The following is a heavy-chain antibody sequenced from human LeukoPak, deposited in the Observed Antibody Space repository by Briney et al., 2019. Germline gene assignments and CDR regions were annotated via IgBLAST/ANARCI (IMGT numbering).Heavy chain of an antibody. D-gene: IGHD3-9*01. Sequence: VSVKVSCKASGYTFTSYGFSWVRQAPGHGLEWMGWISTYNGNTNYAQKLQGRVTMTTDTSTSTAYMELRSLRSDDTAVYYCARVAGLRYFDWVDYWGQGTPVTVSS. CDR2: ISTYNGNT. J-gene: IGHJ4*02. CDR3: ARVAGLRYFDWVDY. V-gene: IGHV1-18*04. CDR1: GYTFTSYG.